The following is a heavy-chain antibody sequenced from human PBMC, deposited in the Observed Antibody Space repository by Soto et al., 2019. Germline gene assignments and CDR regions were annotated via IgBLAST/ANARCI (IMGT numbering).Heavy chain of an antibody. Sequence: GESLKISCAASGFTFSGSGMHWVRQASGKGPEWVGHIRTKPNSYATAYAASVKGRFTISRDDSKNTAYLQMNSLKTEDTAVYYCSTYSGYDSYYFDYWGQGTLVTVSS. CDR1: GFTFSGSG. CDR2: IRTKPNSYAT. V-gene: IGHV3-73*01. D-gene: IGHD5-12*01. CDR3: STYSGYDSYYFDY. J-gene: IGHJ4*02.